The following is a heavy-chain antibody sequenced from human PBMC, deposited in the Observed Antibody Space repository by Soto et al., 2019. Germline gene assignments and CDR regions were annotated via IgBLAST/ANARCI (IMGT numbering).Heavy chain of an antibody. Sequence: GGSLRLSCAASGFTFSTYAMTWVRQAPGKGLEWVSLISNSGDGTYYADSVKGRFTISRDNSQRTLNLQMNSLRAEDTAVYYCAKNGDFWSWSMDVWGQGTTVTVSS. J-gene: IGHJ6*02. D-gene: IGHD3-3*01. CDR1: GFTFSTYA. CDR3: AKNGDFWSWSMDV. V-gene: IGHV3-23*01. CDR2: ISNSGDGT.